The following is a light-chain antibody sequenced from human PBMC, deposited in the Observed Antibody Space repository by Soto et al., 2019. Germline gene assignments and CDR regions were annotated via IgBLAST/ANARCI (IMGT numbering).Light chain of an antibody. J-gene: IGKJ1*01. CDR1: LSLVDSGGNTY. Sequence: VVMTQSPLSLPVTLGQPASISCTSSLSLVDSGGNTYFNWYQQRPGQPPRRLIYKISNRESGVPDRFSASGSGTDCTLRISRVEAEDLGVYYCMQGTLWPWTFGQGTKVEIK. CDR3: MQGTLWPWT. CDR2: KIS. V-gene: IGKV2-30*01.